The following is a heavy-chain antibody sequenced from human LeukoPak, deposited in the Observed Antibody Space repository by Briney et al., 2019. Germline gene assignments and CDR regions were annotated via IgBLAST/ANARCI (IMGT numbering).Heavy chain of an antibody. D-gene: IGHD3-10*01. V-gene: IGHV4-30-2*01. J-gene: IGHJ2*01. CDR2: IYHSGST. CDR3: ARDAVWFGEPLGYWYFDL. CDR1: GGSISSGGYS. Sequence: PSETLSLTFAVSGGSISSGGYSWSWIRPPPGKGLEWIGYIYHSGSTYYNPSLKSRVTISVDRSKNQFSLKLSSVTAADTAVYYCARDAVWFGEPLGYWYFDLWGRGTLVTVSS.